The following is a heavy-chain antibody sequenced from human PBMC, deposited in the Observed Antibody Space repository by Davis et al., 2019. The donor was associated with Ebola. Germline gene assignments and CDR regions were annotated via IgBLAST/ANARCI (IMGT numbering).Heavy chain of an antibody. V-gene: IGHV1-18*01. CDR2: ISAYNGNT. CDR3: ARGEEVTGDYGPSYYYGMDV. CDR1: GYTFTSYG. D-gene: IGHD4-17*01. J-gene: IGHJ6*02. Sequence: ASVKVSCKASGYTFTSYGISWVRQAPGQGLEWMGWISAYNGNTNYAQKLQGRVTMTTDTSTSTAYMELRSLRSDDTAVYYCARGEEVTGDYGPSYYYGMDVWGQGTTVTVSS.